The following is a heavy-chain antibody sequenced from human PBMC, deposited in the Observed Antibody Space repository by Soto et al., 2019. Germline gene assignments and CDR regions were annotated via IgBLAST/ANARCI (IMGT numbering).Heavy chain of an antibody. CDR2: LTGSGGHT. CDR1: GFTFSSSA. CDR3: AKPASLIYFEF. J-gene: IGHJ4*02. Sequence: PGGSLRLSCTASGFTFSSSAMSWVCQAPGKGLEWVSALTGSGGHTFYADSVKGRFTISRDNSKNTVYLHLNNLRAEDTAIYYCAKPASLIYFEFWGRGTLVTVSS. D-gene: IGHD2-21*01. V-gene: IGHV3-23*01.